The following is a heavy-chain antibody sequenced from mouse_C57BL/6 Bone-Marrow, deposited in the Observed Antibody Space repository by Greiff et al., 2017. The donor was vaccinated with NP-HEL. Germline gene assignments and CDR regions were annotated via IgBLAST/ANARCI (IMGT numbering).Heavy chain of an antibody. CDR3: ARHDYSPYFDY. CDR2: ISSGGSYT. CDR1: GFTFSSYG. V-gene: IGHV5-6*01. D-gene: IGHD2-12*01. J-gene: IGHJ2*01. Sequence: EVKVVESGGDLVKPGGSLKLSCAASGFTFSSYGMSWVRQTPDKRLEWVATISSGGSYTYYPDSVKGRFTISRDNAKNTLYLQMSSLKSEDTAMYYCARHDYSPYFDYWGQGTTLTVSS.